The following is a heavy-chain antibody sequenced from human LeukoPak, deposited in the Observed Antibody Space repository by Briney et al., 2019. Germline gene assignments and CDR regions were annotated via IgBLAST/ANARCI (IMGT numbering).Heavy chain of an antibody. V-gene: IGHV4-31*03. CDR2: INNNGST. J-gene: IGHJ4*02. CDR3: ATTIAVAGTSYYIDY. CDR1: GGSISSGGYY. Sequence: PSQTLSLTCTVSGGSISSGGYYWSWIRQHPGKGLEWIGYINNNGSTYYNPPLKGRVTISVDTSKNQFSLKLNSVTAADTAVYCCATTIAVAGTSYYIDYWGQGTLVTVSS. D-gene: IGHD6-19*01.